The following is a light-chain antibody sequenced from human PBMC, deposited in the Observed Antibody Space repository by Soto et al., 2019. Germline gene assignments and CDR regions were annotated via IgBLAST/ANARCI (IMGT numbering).Light chain of an antibody. V-gene: IGKV3-20*01. CDR1: QTVSSRF. CDR3: QQYATSPLT. CDR2: GAL. Sequence: EIVLTQSPGTLSLSPGERATLSCRGSQTVSSRFLAWYQQKPGQAPRLLIYGALSRATGIPDRFSGSGSGTDFTLTISRLEPEDFALYYCQQYATSPLTFGGGTNVDIK. J-gene: IGKJ4*01.